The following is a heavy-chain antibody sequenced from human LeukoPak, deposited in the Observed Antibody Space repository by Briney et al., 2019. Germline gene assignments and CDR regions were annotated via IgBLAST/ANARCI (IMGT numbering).Heavy chain of an antibody. J-gene: IGHJ6*03. CDR1: GFTFDDYA. CDR3: AKDGQRRAVSVVTYMDV. D-gene: IGHD6-19*01. CDR2: INWNSGRM. Sequence: GRSLRLSCAAAGFTFDDYAMHWARQAPGKGLEWVSTINWNSGRMEYADSVKGRFTISRDNAKNSLYLQMNSLRDEDTALYYCAKDGQRRAVSVVTYMDVWGKGTTVTVSS. V-gene: IGHV3-9*01.